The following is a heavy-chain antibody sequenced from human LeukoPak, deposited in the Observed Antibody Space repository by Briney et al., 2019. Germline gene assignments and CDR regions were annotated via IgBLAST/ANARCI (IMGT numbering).Heavy chain of an antibody. D-gene: IGHD3-16*01. V-gene: IGHV3-15*01. CDR2: IKSKTDGGTT. CDR3: AAPWGSAGY. J-gene: IGHJ4*02. Sequence: PGGSLSLSCAASGFTFSSYAMSWVRQAPGKGLEGVGRIKSKTDGGTTDYAAPVKGRFTISRDDSKNVLFLQMDSLKTEDTAVYFGAAPWGSAGYWGQGTLVTVSS. CDR1: GFTFSSYA.